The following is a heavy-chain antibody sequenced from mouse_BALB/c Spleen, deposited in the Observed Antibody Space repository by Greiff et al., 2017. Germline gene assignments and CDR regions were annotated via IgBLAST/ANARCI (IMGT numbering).Heavy chain of an antibody. CDR1: GYTFTSYW. D-gene: IGHD4-1*01. J-gene: IGHJ4*01. Sequence: VQLKQSGTVLARPGASVKMSCKASGYTFTSYWMHWVKQRPGQGLEWIGAIYPGNSDTSYNQKFKGKAKLTAVTSTSTAYMELSSLTNEDSAVYYCTKDTGTKAMDYWGQGTSVTVSS. CDR3: TKDTGTKAMDY. V-gene: IGHV1-5*01. CDR2: IYPGNSDT.